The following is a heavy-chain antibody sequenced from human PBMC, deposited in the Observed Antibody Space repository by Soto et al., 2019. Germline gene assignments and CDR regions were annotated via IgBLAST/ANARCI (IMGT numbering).Heavy chain of an antibody. CDR1: GGSIRSTGFH. D-gene: IGHD2-21*02. CDR2: IYYSGGT. CDR3: ASGLSAVIVTLPWNS. V-gene: IGHV4-31*03. J-gene: IGHJ5*01. Sequence: PSETLSLTCTVSGGSIRSTGFHWSWIRQHPGKGLEWIGYIYYSGGTNYNPSLLSRVTISADTSKNQFSLHLTSVPAADTAVYYCASGLSAVIVTLPWNS.